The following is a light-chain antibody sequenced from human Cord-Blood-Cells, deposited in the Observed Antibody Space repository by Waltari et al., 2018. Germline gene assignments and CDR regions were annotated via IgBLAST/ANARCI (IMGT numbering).Light chain of an antibody. CDR1: SSNIGNNY. Sequence: QSVLTQPPSVPAAPGQKVTIPCSGSSSNIGNNYVSWYQQLPGTAPKLLSYDNNKRPSGIPDRFSGSKSGTSATLGITGLQTGDEADYYCGTWDSSLSAGVFGGGTKLTVL. CDR2: DNN. CDR3: GTWDSSLSAGV. V-gene: IGLV1-51*01. J-gene: IGLJ2*01.